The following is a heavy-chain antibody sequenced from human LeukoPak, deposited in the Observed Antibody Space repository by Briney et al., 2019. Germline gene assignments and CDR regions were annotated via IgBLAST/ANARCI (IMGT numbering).Heavy chain of an antibody. V-gene: IGHV3-30*18. Sequence: GGSLRPSCAASGFAFSSYGMHWVRQAPGKGLEWVAVISYDGSNKYYADSVKGRFTISRDNSKNTLYLQMNSLRAEDTAVYYCAKSRTYASPKSKYYFDYWGQGTLVTVSS. CDR1: GFAFSSYG. J-gene: IGHJ4*02. CDR2: ISYDGSNK. CDR3: AKSRTYASPKSKYYFDY. D-gene: IGHD3-16*01.